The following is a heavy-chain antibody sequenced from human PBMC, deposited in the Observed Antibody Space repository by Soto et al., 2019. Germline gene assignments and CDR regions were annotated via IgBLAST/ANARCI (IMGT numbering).Heavy chain of an antibody. J-gene: IGHJ2*01. CDR1: GFTFSSYA. D-gene: IGHD3-3*01. V-gene: IGHV3-23*01. CDR3: AKDASSGITSFDS. CDR2: VSGSAGST. Sequence: EVQLLESGGGLVQPGGSLRLSCAASGFTFSSYAMSWVRQAPGKGLEWVSVVSGSAGSTYYADSVKGRFTISGDNSKNTLYLQMNSLRAEDTAVYYCAKDASSGITSFDSWGRGTVVTVSS.